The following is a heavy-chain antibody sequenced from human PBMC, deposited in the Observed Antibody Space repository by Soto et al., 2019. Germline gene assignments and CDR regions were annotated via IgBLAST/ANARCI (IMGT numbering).Heavy chain of an antibody. J-gene: IGHJ3*02. CDR2: ISDSGAIT. CDR3: ARDVGGGLGAFDI. D-gene: IGHD3-16*01. V-gene: IGHV3-23*01. CDR1: GFTFDYCA. Sequence: EVQLLESGGGLIQPGGSLRLSCAASGFTFDYCAMNWVRQAPGKGLEWVSIISDSGAITHYTDSVKGRFTISRDNSKNALYLQGNSPRAGDAAVYNWARDVGGGLGAFDIWGQGTMVIVSS.